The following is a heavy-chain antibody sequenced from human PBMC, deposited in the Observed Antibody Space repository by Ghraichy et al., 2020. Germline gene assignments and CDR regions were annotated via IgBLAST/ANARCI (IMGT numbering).Heavy chain of an antibody. CDR2: ISSRSRTV. Sequence: LSLTCAASGFTFSSYSMNWVRQAPGKGLEWVSYISSRSRTVLYADSVKGRFTVSRDNGKNSLYLQMNSLRDEDTAVYYCARNYGGNSGAFDFWGQGTMVSVSS. CDR1: GFTFSSYS. CDR3: ARNYGGNSGAFDF. V-gene: IGHV3-48*02. J-gene: IGHJ3*01. D-gene: IGHD4-23*01.